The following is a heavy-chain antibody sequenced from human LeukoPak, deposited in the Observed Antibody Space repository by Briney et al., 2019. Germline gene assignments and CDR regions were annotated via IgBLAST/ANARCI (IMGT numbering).Heavy chain of an antibody. CDR3: ARDKYYDSSGYYPGDFDY. J-gene: IGHJ4*02. V-gene: IGHV3-33*08. CDR1: GFTFSSYG. Sequence: PGGSLRLSCAASGFTFSSYGMHWVRQAPGKGLEWVAVIWYDGSNKYYADSVKGRFTISRENAKNSLYLQMNSLRAGDTAVYYCARDKYYDSSGYYPGDFDYWGQGTLVTVSS. D-gene: IGHD3-22*01. CDR2: IWYDGSNK.